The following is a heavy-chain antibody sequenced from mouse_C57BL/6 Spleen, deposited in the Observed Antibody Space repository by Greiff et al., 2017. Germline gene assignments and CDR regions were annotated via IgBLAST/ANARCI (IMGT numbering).Heavy chain of an antibody. CDR3: ARSGGGTVYWYFDV. J-gene: IGHJ1*03. Sequence: VQLKQSGPELVKPGASVKISCKASGYTFTDYYMNWVKQSHGKSLEWIGDINPNNGGTSYNQKFKGKATLTVDKSSSTAYMELRSLTSEDSAVYYCARSGGGTVYWYFDVWGTGTTVTVSS. V-gene: IGHV1-26*01. D-gene: IGHD4-1*01. CDR1: GYTFTDYY. CDR2: INPNNGGT.